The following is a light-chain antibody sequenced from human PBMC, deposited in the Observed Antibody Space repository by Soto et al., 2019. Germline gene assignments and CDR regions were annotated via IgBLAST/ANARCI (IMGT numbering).Light chain of an antibody. CDR3: QHYGSSPPIT. Sequence: EIVLTQAPGTLSFSPVERATLSCRPIQSFSSRYLAWYQQRPGQAPRLLIYGASNRATGIPDRFSGSGSGTGSGTDFTLTIRRLEPEDFAVYYCQHYGSSPPITFGQGTRLEIK. V-gene: IGKV3-20*01. J-gene: IGKJ5*01. CDR1: QSFSSRY. CDR2: GAS.